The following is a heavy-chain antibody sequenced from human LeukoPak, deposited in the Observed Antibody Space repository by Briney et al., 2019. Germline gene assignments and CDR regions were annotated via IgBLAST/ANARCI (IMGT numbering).Heavy chain of an antibody. CDR1: GGSISSGSYY. Sequence: SETLSLTCTASGGSISSGSYYWSWIRQPAGKGLEWIGRIYTSGSTNYNPSLKSRVTISVDTSKNQFSLKLSSVAAADTAVYYCARTHDLEWLSSPYYYYYMDVWGKGTTVTVSS. D-gene: IGHD3-3*01. CDR2: IYTSGST. J-gene: IGHJ6*03. CDR3: ARTHDLEWLSSPYYYYYMDV. V-gene: IGHV4-61*02.